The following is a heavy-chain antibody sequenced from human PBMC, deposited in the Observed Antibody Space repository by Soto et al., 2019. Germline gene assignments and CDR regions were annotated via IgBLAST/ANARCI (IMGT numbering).Heavy chain of an antibody. Sequence: EVQLVESGGGLVQPGGSLRLSCAASGFTFSSYWMSWVRQAPGKGLEWVANIKQDGSEKYYVDSVKGRFTISRDNAKNSRYLQMNCLRAEHTAVYYCARDILCGRDSCYSFTFDIWGQGTMVTVSS. D-gene: IGHD2-15*01. CDR1: GFTFSSYW. J-gene: IGHJ3*02. V-gene: IGHV3-7*01. CDR3: ARDILCGRDSCYSFTFDI. CDR2: IKQDGSEK.